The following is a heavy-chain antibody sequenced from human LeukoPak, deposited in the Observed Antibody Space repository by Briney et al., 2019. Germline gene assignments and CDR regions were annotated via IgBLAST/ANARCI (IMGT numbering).Heavy chain of an antibody. J-gene: IGHJ4*02. CDR3: AKHRFESGGYHSTD. V-gene: IGHV3-23*01. Sequence: GGSLRLSCAASGFTFSSYAMSWVRQAPGKGLAWVSTISGGSGSTYCADSVKGRFTISRDNTKNTLYLQMNSLRDEDTAVYYCAKHRFESGGYHSTDWGQGTLVTVSS. CDR2: ISGGSGST. CDR1: GFTFSSYA. D-gene: IGHD3-22*01.